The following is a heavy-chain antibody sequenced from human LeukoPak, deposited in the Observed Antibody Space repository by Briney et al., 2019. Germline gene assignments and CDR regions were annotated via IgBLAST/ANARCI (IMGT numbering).Heavy chain of an antibody. CDR1: GYHFTSYW. CDR2: IYPGDSDT. V-gene: IGHV5-51*01. CDR3: ARPMVRGPTGAFDI. Sequence: GESLKISCKGSGYHFTSYWIGWVRPVPGKGLEWMGIIYPGDSDTIYSPSFQGQVTISADKSISTAYLQWSSLKASDTAMYYCARPMVRGPTGAFDIWGQGTMVTVSS. J-gene: IGHJ3*02. D-gene: IGHD3-10*01.